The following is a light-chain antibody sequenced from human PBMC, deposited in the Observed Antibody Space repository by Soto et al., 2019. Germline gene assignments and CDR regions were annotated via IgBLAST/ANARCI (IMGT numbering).Light chain of an antibody. CDR1: SSDVGGYNY. J-gene: IGLJ3*02. CDR3: CSYAGSNTRL. CDR2: DVS. V-gene: IGLV2-11*01. Sequence: QSVLTQPRSVSGSPGQSVTISCTGTSSDVGGYNYVSWYQQHPGKAPKLMIYDVSKRPSGVPDRFSGPKSGNTASLTISGLQAEDEADYHCCSYAGSNTRLFGGGTKLTVL.